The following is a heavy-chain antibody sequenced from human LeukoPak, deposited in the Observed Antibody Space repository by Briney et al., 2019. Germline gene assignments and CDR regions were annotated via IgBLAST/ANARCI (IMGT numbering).Heavy chain of an antibody. J-gene: IGHJ6*02. CDR3: ARGSYYGSGSYPYYYGMDV. V-gene: IGHV1-18*01. D-gene: IGHD3-10*01. Sequence: ASVKVSCKASGYTFTSYGISWVRQAPGQGLEWMGWISAYNGNRNYAQKLQGRVTMTTDTSTSTACMELRSLRSDDTAVYYCARGSYYGSGSYPYYYGMDVWGQGTTVTVSS. CDR1: GYTFTSYG. CDR2: ISAYNGNR.